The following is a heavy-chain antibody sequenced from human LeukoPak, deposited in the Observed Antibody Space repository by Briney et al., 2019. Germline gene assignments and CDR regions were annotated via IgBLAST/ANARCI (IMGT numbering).Heavy chain of an antibody. Sequence: GGSLRLSCAASGFTFIDYDMHWVRQVIGKGLEWVSAIGIRGDTHYSGSVKGRFTISRENAESSLYLQMNSLRAEDTAVYYCTKDPNGDYVGAFDPWGQGTLVTVSS. CDR3: TKDPNGDYVGAFDP. D-gene: IGHD4-17*01. V-gene: IGHV3-13*01. J-gene: IGHJ5*02. CDR1: GFTFIDYD. CDR2: IGIRGDT.